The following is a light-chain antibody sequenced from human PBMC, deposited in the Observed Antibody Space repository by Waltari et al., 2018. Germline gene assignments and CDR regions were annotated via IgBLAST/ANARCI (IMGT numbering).Light chain of an antibody. Sequence: QSVLTQAPSASGTPGQRVTLSCSGSSSDIGSNYVYWYQQFPGTAPRLLSHKSSQPPSGVPDRVSGSKSGTSASLAIRGRRSEDEADYYCATWDDRLSFWVFGEGTSLTVL. CDR3: ATWDDRLSFWV. V-gene: IGLV1-47*01. CDR1: SSDIGSNY. J-gene: IGLJ3*02. CDR2: KSS.